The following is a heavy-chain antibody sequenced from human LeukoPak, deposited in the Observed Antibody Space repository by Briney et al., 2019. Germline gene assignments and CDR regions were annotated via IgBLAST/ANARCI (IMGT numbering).Heavy chain of an antibody. CDR1: GGSFSGYD. CDR2: INHSGST. Sequence: SETLSLTCAVYGGSFSGYDWTWIRQPPGKGLEWIGEINHSGSTNYNPSLKSRVTISVDTSKNQFSLKLNSVTAADTAVYYCARLGEELGFDPWGQGTLVTVSS. D-gene: IGHD2/OR15-2a*01. J-gene: IGHJ5*02. CDR3: ARLGEELGFDP. V-gene: IGHV4-34*01.